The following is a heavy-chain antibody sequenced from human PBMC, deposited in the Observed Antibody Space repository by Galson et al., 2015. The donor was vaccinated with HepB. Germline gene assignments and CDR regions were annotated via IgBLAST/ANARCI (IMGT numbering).Heavy chain of an antibody. V-gene: IGHV3-30*04. D-gene: IGHD6-19*01. Sequence: SLRLSCAASGFTFDGYSLHWVRQAPGKGLEWVAIISHDGRNKYYAYSMKGRFTISRDNSKNTLYLQMNSLRSEDTAVYYCAGERGAGWYEGLDYWGQGTLVTVSS. CDR3: AGERGAGWYEGLDY. J-gene: IGHJ4*02. CDR2: ISHDGRNK. CDR1: GFTFDGYS.